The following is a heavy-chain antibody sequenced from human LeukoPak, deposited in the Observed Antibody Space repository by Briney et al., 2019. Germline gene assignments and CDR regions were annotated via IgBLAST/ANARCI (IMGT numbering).Heavy chain of an antibody. J-gene: IGHJ6*03. CDR2: IYTSGST. CDR1: GGSISSYY. V-gene: IGHV4-4*09. CDR3: ARTPTIVVPALGARSYYYYYMDV. D-gene: IGHD2-2*01. Sequence: SETLSLTCTVSGGSISSYYWSWIRQPPGKGREWIGYIYTSGSTNYNPSLKSRVTISVDTSKNQFSLKLSSVTAADTAVYYCARTPTIVVPALGARSYYYYYMDVWGKGTTVTVSS.